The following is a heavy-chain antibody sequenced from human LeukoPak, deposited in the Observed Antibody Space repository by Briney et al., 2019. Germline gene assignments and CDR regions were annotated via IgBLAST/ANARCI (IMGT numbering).Heavy chain of an antibody. CDR1: GFTFSSYG. CDR3: AKDLSHYYDSSGYFLD. Sequence: GGSLRLSCAASGFTFSSYGMHWVRQAPGKGLEWVAVISYDGSNKYYADSVKGRFTISRDNSKNTLYLQMNSLRAEDTAVYYCAKDLSHYYDSSGYFLDWGLGTLVTVSS. D-gene: IGHD3-22*01. V-gene: IGHV3-30*18. CDR2: ISYDGSNK. J-gene: IGHJ4*02.